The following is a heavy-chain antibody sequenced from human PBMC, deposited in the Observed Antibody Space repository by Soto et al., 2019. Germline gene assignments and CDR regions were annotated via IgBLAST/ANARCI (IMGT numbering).Heavy chain of an antibody. CDR3: GRDKLTGLFDD. D-gene: IGHD2-8*02. V-gene: IGHV4-34*01. CDR2: INHSGST. J-gene: IGHJ4*02. CDR1: GGSFSGYY. Sequence: SETLSLTCAVYGGSFSGYYWTWIRQPPGTGLEWIGEINHSGSTNYNPSLKSRVTISVDTSKNQFSLKLTSVTAADTAVYYGGRDKLTGLFDDWGQGTLVTVSS.